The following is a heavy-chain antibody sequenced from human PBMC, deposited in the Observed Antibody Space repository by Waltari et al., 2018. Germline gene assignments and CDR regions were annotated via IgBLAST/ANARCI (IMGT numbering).Heavy chain of an antibody. CDR2: IGISTTYK. V-gene: IGHV3-21*02. CDR3: ARGPWAPLDY. Sequence: EVQLVESGGGQVKPGGSLSLTCDGSGFTFRNYSMNWVRVAPGKGLDWVSSIGISTTYKFYADSVKGRFTVSRDNAKNSVYLQMNNLRVEDTAVYYCARGPWAPLDYWGQGVLVTVSS. CDR1: GFTFRNYS. J-gene: IGHJ4*02.